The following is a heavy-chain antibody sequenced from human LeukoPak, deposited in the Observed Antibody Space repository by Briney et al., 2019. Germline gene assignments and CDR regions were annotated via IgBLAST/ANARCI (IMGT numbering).Heavy chain of an antibody. D-gene: IGHD1-26*01. CDR1: EFTFRSYS. V-gene: IGHV3-21*01. J-gene: IGHJ4*02. CDR2: ISGSSGDI. CDR3: ARRGYHDYSGFDY. Sequence: GGSLRLSCAGSEFTFRSYSMHWVRQAPGKGLEWVSSISGSSGDIYYADSVKGRFTISRDNSKNSLYLQMKSLRAEDTALYYCARRGYHDYSGFDYWGQGTLVTVSS.